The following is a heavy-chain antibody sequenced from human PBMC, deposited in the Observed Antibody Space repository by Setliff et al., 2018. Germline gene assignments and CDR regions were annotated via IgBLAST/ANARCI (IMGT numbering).Heavy chain of an antibody. J-gene: IGHJ4*02. D-gene: IGHD3-22*01. Sequence: ASVKVSCKASGCTFISYGISWVRQAPGQGLEWMGYINTHNGDTYYAQKLQVRVTMTTGTSTSTAYMELRSLRADDTAVYYCARDADYYDTSENPIFDHWGQGTLVTVSS. CDR1: GCTFISYG. V-gene: IGHV1-18*01. CDR3: ARDADYYDTSENPIFDH. CDR2: INTHNGDT.